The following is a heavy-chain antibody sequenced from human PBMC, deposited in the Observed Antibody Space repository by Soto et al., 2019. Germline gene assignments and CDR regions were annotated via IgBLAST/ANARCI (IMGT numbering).Heavy chain of an antibody. V-gene: IGHV3-33*01. CDR3: ARERKGGNSGSYYEDY. Sequence: QVQLVESGGGVVQPGRSLRLSCAASGFTFSSYGMHWVRQAPGKGLEWVAVIWYDGSNKYYADSVKGRFTISRDNSKNTLYLKMNSLRAEDTAVYYCARERKGGNSGSYYEDYWGQGTLVTVSS. CDR2: IWYDGSNK. J-gene: IGHJ4*02. CDR1: GFTFSSYG. D-gene: IGHD1-26*01.